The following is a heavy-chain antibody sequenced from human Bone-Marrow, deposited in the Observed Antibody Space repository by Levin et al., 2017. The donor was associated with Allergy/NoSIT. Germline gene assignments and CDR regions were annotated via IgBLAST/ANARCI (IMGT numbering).Heavy chain of an antibody. V-gene: IGHV3-48*04. CDR1: GFNFDSCS. J-gene: IGHJ1*01. CDR2: ISSGSSTI. Sequence: GGSLRLSCAASGFNFDSCSMNWLRQAPGRGLEWVSYISSGSSTIYYADSVKGRFTISRDNAKRSLFLQMDSLKTDDTAVYYCARVLNTLPDFWGQGTLVTVS. D-gene: IGHD3-9*01. CDR3: ARVLNTLPDF.